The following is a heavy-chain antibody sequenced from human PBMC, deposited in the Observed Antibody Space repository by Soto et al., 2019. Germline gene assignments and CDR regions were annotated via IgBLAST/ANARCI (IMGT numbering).Heavy chain of an antibody. CDR3: ARGGTILSNWFDP. CDR2: IKSDGSIT. Sequence: GGSLRLSCAASGFTFSGYWMHWVRQAPGKGLVWVSHIKSDGSITGYADSVKGRFTVSRDNTKNTLYLQMNSLRVEDTAVYYCARGGTILSNWFDPWGQGTQVTVSS. J-gene: IGHJ5*02. CDR1: GFTFSGYW. D-gene: IGHD3-16*01. V-gene: IGHV3-74*01.